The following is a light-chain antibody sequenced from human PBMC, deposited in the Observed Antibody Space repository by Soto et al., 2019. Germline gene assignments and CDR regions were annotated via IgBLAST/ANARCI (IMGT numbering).Light chain of an antibody. CDR1: QSISSY. Sequence: DIQMTQSPSSLSASVGARVPITCRASQSISSYLNWYQQKPGKAPKLLIYAASSLQSGVPSRFSGSGSGTDFTLTISSLQPEDFATYYCQQSYSTPPGFGQGTRLEIK. J-gene: IGKJ5*01. CDR3: QQSYSTPPG. CDR2: AAS. V-gene: IGKV1-39*01.